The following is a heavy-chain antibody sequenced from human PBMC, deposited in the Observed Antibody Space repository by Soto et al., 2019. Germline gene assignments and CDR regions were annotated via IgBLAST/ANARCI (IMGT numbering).Heavy chain of an antibody. J-gene: IGHJ6*03. D-gene: IGHD2-15*01. CDR1: GGSLSDYF. CDR3: ARQDSPYYYYYLDI. V-gene: IGHV4-34*01. CDR2: INHLGSI. Sequence: SETLSLTCVVSGGSLSDYFWSWIRQPPGMALEWIGEINHLGSINYNPSLKSRVTMSVDTSKNQFSLTLNSVTAADTAVYYCARQDSPYYYYYLDIWGKGTTVTVSS.